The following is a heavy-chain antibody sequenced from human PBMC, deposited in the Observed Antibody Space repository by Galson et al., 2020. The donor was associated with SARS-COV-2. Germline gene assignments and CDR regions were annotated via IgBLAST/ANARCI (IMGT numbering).Heavy chain of an antibody. CDR2: INPNSGGT. CDR1: GYTFTGHY. J-gene: IGHJ6*02. V-gene: IGHV1-2*02. CDR3: ATRHEKMYYYDSSDDYGMDV. Sequence: GASVKVSCKASGYTFTGHYVFWVRQAPGQGLEWMGWINPNSGGTNYAQKFQGRVTMTRDTSISTAYMELSRLRSDDTAVYYCATRHEKMYYYDSSDDYGMDVWGQGTTVTVSS. D-gene: IGHD3-22*01.